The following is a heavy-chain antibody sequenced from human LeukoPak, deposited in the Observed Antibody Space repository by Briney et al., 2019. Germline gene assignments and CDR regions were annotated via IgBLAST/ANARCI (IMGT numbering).Heavy chain of an antibody. CDR2: INSNSGGT. Sequence: ASVKVSCKASGYTFASYYIHWLRQAPGQGLEWMGWINSNSGGTNYAQKFQGRVTMTGDTSISTAYMELSRLRSDDTAVYYCARDKDGYNYVPYYWGQGTLVTVSS. CDR3: ARDKDGYNYVPYY. CDR1: GYTFASYY. V-gene: IGHV1-2*02. J-gene: IGHJ4*02. D-gene: IGHD5-24*01.